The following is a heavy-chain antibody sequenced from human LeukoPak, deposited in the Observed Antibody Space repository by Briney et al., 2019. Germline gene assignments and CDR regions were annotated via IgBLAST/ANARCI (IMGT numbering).Heavy chain of an antibody. Sequence: GGSLRLSCTASGFTFGDYAMTWVRQAPGKGLEWVGFIASETYGGTAEYAASVKGRFAISRDDSKSIAYLQMNSLKSEDTAVYYCTRGVGSSWYGYYYYYYMDVWGKGTTVTISS. J-gene: IGHJ6*03. D-gene: IGHD6-13*01. V-gene: IGHV3-49*04. CDR2: IASETYGGTA. CDR1: GFTFGDYA. CDR3: TRGVGSSWYGYYYYYYMDV.